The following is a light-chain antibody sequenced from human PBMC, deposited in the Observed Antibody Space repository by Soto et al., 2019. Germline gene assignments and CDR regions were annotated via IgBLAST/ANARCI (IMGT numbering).Light chain of an antibody. J-gene: IGLJ3*02. Sequence: QSALTQPRSVSGSPKQSVTISCTGTSSDVGTYNYVSWFQQHPGKAPKLMISDVSKRPSGVPDRFSGSKSGNTASLTISGLQAEDEADYYCTAWDGSLDGRVFGGGTKLTVL. CDR3: TAWDGSLDGRV. CDR2: DVS. CDR1: SSDVGTYNY. V-gene: IGLV2-11*01.